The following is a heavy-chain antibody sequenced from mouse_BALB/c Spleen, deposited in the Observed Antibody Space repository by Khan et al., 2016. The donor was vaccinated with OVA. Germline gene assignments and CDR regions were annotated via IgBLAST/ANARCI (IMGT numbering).Heavy chain of an antibody. J-gene: IGHJ3*01. CDR2: INPSNGYT. CDR1: GYTFTSYT. D-gene: IGHD2-14*01. Sequence: VQLLESGAELARPGASVKMSCKASGYTFTSYTIHWIKLRPGQGLEWIGYINPSNGYTNYNQKFRDKATLTADKSSTTAYMQLSSLTSDDSAVYNCVRDGAYHRNDGWFAYWGQGTLVTVSA. CDR3: VRDGAYHRNDGWFAY. V-gene: IGHV1-4*01.